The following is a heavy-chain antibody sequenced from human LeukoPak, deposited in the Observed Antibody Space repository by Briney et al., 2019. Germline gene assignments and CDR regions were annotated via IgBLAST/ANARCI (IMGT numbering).Heavy chain of an antibody. D-gene: IGHD2-8*01. CDR1: DYIFSSYW. CDR2: IYPGDSDA. Sequence: GESLNTSCKGSDYIFSSYWIGWVRQMPGKGLEWMWIIYPGDSDATYHPSVQGQVTISADKSISTAYLQSRSLKASDTAMYYCARQGIVYASVDYWGQGTLVTVSS. V-gene: IGHV5-51*01. CDR3: ARQGIVYASVDY. J-gene: IGHJ4*02.